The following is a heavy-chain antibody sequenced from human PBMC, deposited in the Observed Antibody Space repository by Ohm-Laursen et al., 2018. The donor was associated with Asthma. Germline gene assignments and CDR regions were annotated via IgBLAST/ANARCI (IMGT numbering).Heavy chain of an antibody. CDR2: INSDVSET. CDR1: GFTFSGYW. Sequence: SLRLSCAASGFTFSGYWMHWVRQAPGKGLVWVSRINSDVSETTYADSVKGRFTISRDNAKNSLYLQMNSLRAEDTAVYYCARLGNYDSSGYYGEVFDYWGQGTLVTVSS. V-gene: IGHV3-74*01. D-gene: IGHD3-22*01. CDR3: ARLGNYDSSGYYGEVFDY. J-gene: IGHJ4*02.